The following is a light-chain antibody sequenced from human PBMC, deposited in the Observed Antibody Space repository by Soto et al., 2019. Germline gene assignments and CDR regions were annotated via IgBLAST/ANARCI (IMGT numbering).Light chain of an antibody. CDR3: KPYNSYFP. Sequence: DLHMIHSPTTPSAYLVDRVNNTFRASASISSWLAWYQQKPGKDPKILIYKSSILENGVQSRFSCGGSGTDFTLTIRSLTPEDFATYYCKPYNSYFPVGEGRRRAIK. J-gene: IGKJ5*01. CDR1: ASISSW. CDR2: KSS. V-gene: IGKV1-5*03.